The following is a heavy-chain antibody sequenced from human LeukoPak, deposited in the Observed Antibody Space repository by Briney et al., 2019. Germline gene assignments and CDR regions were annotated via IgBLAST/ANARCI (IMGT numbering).Heavy chain of an antibody. J-gene: IGHJ4*02. Sequence: GPVKVSCKASGYTFTSYYMHWVRQAPGQGLEWMGIINPSGGSTSYAQKFQGRVTMTRDMSTSTVYMELSSLRSEDTAVYYCARDLSGSYRFDYWGQGTLVTVSS. D-gene: IGHD1-26*01. CDR1: GYTFTSYY. V-gene: IGHV1-46*01. CDR2: INPSGGST. CDR3: ARDLSGSYRFDY.